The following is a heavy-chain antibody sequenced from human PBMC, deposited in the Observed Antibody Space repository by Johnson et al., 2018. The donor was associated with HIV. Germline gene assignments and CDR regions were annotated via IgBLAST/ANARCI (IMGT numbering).Heavy chain of an antibody. CDR1: GFTFSSYA. CDR3: ARDRGYLDAFDI. J-gene: IGHJ3*02. CDR2: ISYDGSDK. Sequence: QVQLVESGGGLVQPGRSLRLSCAASGFTFSSYAMHWVRQAPAKGLQWVAVISYDGSDKDYADSVKGRFTISRDNSKNTLYLQMNSLRAEDTAVFYCARDRGYLDAFDIWGQGTMVTVSS. D-gene: IGHD1-26*01. V-gene: IGHV3-30*04.